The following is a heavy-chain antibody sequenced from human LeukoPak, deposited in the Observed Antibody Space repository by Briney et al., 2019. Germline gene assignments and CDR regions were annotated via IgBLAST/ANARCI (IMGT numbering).Heavy chain of an antibody. CDR1: GGSISSSSYY. Sequence: SETLSLTCTVSGGSISSSSYYWGWIRQPPGKGLEWIGSIYYSGSTYYNPSLRSRVTISVDTSKNQFSLKLSSVTAADTAVYYCARDTPPQYYYDSSNLKSGTGGFDLWGRGTLVTVSS. CDR3: ARDTPPQYYYDSSNLKSGTGGFDL. D-gene: IGHD3-22*01. V-gene: IGHV4-39*07. J-gene: IGHJ2*01. CDR2: IYYSGST.